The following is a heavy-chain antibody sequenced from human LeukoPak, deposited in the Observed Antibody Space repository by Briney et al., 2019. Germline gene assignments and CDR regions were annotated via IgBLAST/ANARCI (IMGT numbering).Heavy chain of an antibody. V-gene: IGHV3-53*01. CDR1: GFTVSSNY. D-gene: IGHD2-2*01. CDR2: IYSGGST. Sequence: GGSLRLSCAASGFTVSSNYMSWVRQAPGKGLEWVSVIYSGGSTYYADSVKGRFTISRDNSKNTLYLQMNSLRAEDTAVYYCARRPLGYCSSTSCSDWFDPWGQGTLVTVSS. J-gene: IGHJ5*02. CDR3: ARRPLGYCSSTSCSDWFDP.